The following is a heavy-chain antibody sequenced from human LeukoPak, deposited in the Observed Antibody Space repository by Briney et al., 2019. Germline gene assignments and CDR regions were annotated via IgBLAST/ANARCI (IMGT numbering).Heavy chain of an antibody. J-gene: IGHJ4*02. CDR1: GFTFSSYG. CDR3: ASQIGIAAAGRFEDY. D-gene: IGHD6-13*01. V-gene: IGHV3-30*02. CDR2: IRYDGSNK. Sequence: GGSLRLSCAASGFTFSSYGMHWVRQAPGKGLEWVAFIRYDGSNKYYADSVKGRFTISRDNSKNTLYLQMNSLRAEDTAVYYCASQIGIAAAGRFEDYWGQGTLVTVSS.